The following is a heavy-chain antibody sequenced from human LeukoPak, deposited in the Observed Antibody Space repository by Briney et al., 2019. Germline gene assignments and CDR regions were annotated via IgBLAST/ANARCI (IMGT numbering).Heavy chain of an antibody. CDR2: ISWNSGSI. Sequence: PGGSLRLSCAASGFTFDDYAMHWVRQAPGKGLEWVSGISWNSGSIGYADSVKGRFTISRDNAKNSLYLQMNSLRAEDTALYYCAKVSGGGCGSGSYLDYWGQGTLVTVSS. V-gene: IGHV3-9*01. CDR3: AKVSGGGCGSGSYLDY. D-gene: IGHD3-10*01. J-gene: IGHJ4*02. CDR1: GFTFDDYA.